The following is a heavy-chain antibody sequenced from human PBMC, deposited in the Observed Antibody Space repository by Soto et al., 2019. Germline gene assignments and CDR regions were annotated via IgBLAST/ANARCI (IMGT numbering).Heavy chain of an antibody. Sequence: GASVKVSCKASGGTFSSYAISWVRQAPGQGLEWMGGIIPIFGTANYAQKFQGRVTITADESTSTAYMGLSSLRSEDTAVYYCARKGGYSGYDLYYYYYGMDVWGQGTTVTVSS. CDR1: GGTFSSYA. CDR2: IIPIFGTA. D-gene: IGHD5-12*01. J-gene: IGHJ6*02. CDR3: ARKGGYSGYDLYYYYYGMDV. V-gene: IGHV1-69*13.